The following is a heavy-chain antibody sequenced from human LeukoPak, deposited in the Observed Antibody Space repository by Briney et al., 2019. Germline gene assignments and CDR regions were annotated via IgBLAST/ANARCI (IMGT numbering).Heavy chain of an antibody. D-gene: IGHD5-18*01. Sequence: PGGSLRLSCAASGFIFSSYGMHWVRQAPGKGLEWVAFIWYDGSNKYYADSVKGRFTTSRDNPKNTLYLQMNSLRAEDTAVYYCAKDLRTAMVFDALDIWGQGTMVTVSS. CDR3: AKDLRTAMVFDALDI. J-gene: IGHJ3*02. CDR2: IWYDGSNK. CDR1: GFIFSSYG. V-gene: IGHV3-30*02.